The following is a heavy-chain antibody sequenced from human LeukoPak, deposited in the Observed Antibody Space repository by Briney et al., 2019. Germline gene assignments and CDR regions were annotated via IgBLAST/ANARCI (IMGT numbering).Heavy chain of an antibody. CDR1: GGSVSSGSYY. CDR2: IYYSGTT. J-gene: IGHJ3*02. CDR3: ARVDTAMVTAFAFDI. D-gene: IGHD5-18*01. V-gene: IGHV4-61*01. Sequence: SETLSLTCTVSGGSVSSGSYYWSWIRQPPGKGLEWIGYIYYSGTTNYNSSLKSRVTISMDTSKNQFSLKLSSVTAADTAVYYCARVDTAMVTAFAFDIWGQGTMVTVSS.